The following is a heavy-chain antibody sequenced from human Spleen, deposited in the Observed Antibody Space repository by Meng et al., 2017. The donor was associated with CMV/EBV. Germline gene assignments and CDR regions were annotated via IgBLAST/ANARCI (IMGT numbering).Heavy chain of an antibody. Sequence: GESLKISCAASVFTFSNYWMHWVRQVPGKGLVWVSRINRDGSNTAYADSVKGRFTISRDNAKDTLYLQMYSLRAEDTAVYYCAKLESPIVYEKIFDIWGQGTMVTVSS. J-gene: IGHJ3*02. CDR1: VFTFSNYW. D-gene: IGHD5/OR15-5a*01. CDR2: INRDGSNT. V-gene: IGHV3-74*01. CDR3: AKLESPIVYEKIFDI.